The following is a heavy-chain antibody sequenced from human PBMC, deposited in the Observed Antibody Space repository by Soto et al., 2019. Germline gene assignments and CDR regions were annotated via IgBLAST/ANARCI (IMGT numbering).Heavy chain of an antibody. Sequence: GASVKVSCKASGRTFTGHHIHWVRQAPGQGLEWMGLIDLDIGDTKYAQKFQGRVTSTSDTSITTAYMELRGLRSDDTAVYYCALEPTGTAGFDYWGQGTLVTVSS. D-gene: IGHD2-21*02. CDR3: ALEPTGTAGFDY. CDR2: IDLDIGDT. CDR1: GRTFTGHH. V-gene: IGHV1-2*02. J-gene: IGHJ4*02.